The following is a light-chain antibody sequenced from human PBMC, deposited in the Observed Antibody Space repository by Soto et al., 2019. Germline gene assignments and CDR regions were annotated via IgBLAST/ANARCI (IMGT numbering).Light chain of an antibody. CDR2: YDS. V-gene: IGLV3-21*04. J-gene: IGLJ2*01. CDR1: NIGSKS. CDR3: QVWDSSSDHDVV. Sequence: SYELTQPPSVSVAPGKTARITCGGNNIGSKSVHWYQQKPGQAPVLVIYYDSDRPSGIPERFSGSNSGKTATLTISRVEAXXXXXXYCQVWDSSSDHDVVFGGGTKL.